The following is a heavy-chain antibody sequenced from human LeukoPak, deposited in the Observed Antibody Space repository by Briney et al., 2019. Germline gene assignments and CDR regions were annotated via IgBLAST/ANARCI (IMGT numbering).Heavy chain of an antibody. V-gene: IGHV1-2*02. J-gene: IGHJ4*02. CDR3: ASPRVVVVAGADY. CDR2: INPNSGGT. CDR1: GYTFTGYY. D-gene: IGHD2-15*01. Sequence: ASVKVSCKASGYTFTGYYMHWVRQAPGQGLEWMGWINPNSGGTNYAQKFQGRVTMTRDTSISTAYMELSRLRSDDTAVYYCASPRVVVVAGADYWGQGTLVTVSP.